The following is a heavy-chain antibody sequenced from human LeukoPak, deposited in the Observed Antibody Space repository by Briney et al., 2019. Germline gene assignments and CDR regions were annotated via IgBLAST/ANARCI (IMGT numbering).Heavy chain of an antibody. D-gene: IGHD5-12*01. CDR3: AREVGWLHPEGSFDF. CDR2: IHDRGST. V-gene: IGHV4-30-4*07. Sequence: KASQTLSLTCAISDDSISSGGYSCSWIRQPPGKGLEWIGYIHDRGSTYYNPALKGRVTMSVDTYKNYFSLKMGSVTAADTAVYYCAREVGWLHPEGSFDFWGQGTMVTVSS. CDR1: DDSISSGGYS. J-gene: IGHJ3*01.